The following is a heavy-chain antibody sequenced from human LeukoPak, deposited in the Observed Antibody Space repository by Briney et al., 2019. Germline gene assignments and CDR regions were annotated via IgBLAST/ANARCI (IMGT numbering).Heavy chain of an antibody. Sequence: GGSLRLSCAASGFDFDDFTMHWVRQAPGKGLEWVSLLSWAGNSTYYADSVKGRFTMSRDSTKESVYLQMNSLRSDDTALYYCAKEGGLFGSGWYAAWGQGTLVTVAS. CDR3: AKEGGLFGSGWYAA. CDR1: GFDFDDFT. V-gene: IGHV3-43*01. D-gene: IGHD6-19*01. CDR2: LSWAGNST. J-gene: IGHJ5*02.